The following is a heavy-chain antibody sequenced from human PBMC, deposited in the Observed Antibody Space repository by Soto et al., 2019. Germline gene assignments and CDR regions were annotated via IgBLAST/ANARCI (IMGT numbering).Heavy chain of an antibody. Sequence: EVQLLESGGGLVQPGGSLRLSCAASGFTFRRYAMSWVRQAPGKGLEWVSAISGSGGSTYYADSVKGRFTISRDNSKNSLYVQMNRLRAEDTAVYYCAKDPGFYDSSGYYPLGAFDIWGQGTMVAVSS. J-gene: IGHJ3*02. V-gene: IGHV3-23*01. D-gene: IGHD3-22*01. CDR2: ISGSGGST. CDR3: AKDPGFYDSSGYYPLGAFDI. CDR1: GFTFRRYA.